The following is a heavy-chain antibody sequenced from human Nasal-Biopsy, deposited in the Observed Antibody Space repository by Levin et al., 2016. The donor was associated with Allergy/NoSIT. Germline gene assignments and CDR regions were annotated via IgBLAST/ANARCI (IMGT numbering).Heavy chain of an antibody. CDR3: AKGFTVTGPPY. CDR1: GYTFTDYY. D-gene: IGHD4-11*01. J-gene: IGHJ4*02. V-gene: IGHV1-2*02. Sequence: ASVKVSCKASGYTFTDYYMHWVRQAPGQGLEWIGWIHPNSGGTHYAQKFQGRVTMTSDTSISILYMELSSLRSDDTAVYYCAKGFTVTGPPYWGQGTLVTVSS. CDR2: IHPNSGGT.